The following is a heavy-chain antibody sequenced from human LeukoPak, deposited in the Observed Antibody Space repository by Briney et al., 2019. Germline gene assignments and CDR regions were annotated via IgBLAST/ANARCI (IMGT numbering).Heavy chain of an antibody. Sequence: PSETLSLTCAVYGGSFSGYYWSWIHQPPGKGLEWIGEINHSGSTNYNPSRKSRVTISVDTSKKQFSLKLRSVTTADTAVYYCARGITVTTTSDHLDFWGQGILVTVPS. D-gene: IGHD4-17*01. CDR1: GGSFSGYY. CDR2: INHSGST. V-gene: IGHV4-34*01. CDR3: ARGITVTTTSDHLDF. J-gene: IGHJ4*02.